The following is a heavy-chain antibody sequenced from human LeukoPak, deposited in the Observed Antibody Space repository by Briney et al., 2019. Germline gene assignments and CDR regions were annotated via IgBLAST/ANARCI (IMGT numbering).Heavy chain of an antibody. CDR3: ARRFNYYDSSGYYEGLYFDY. CDR1: GYTFTSSG. J-gene: IGHJ4*02. Sequence: ASVKVSCKASGYTFTSSGISWVRQAPGQGLEWMGWISAYAQKFQGRVTMTTDTSTSTAYMELRSLRSDDTAVHYCARRFNYYDSSGYYEGLYFDYWGQGTLVTVSS. D-gene: IGHD3-22*01. CDR2: ISAY. V-gene: IGHV1-18*01.